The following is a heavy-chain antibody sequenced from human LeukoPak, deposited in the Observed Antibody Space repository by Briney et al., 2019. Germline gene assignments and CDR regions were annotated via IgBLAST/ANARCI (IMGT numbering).Heavy chain of an antibody. D-gene: IGHD6-6*01. Sequence: ASVKVSCKASGYTFTGYYMRWVRQAPGQGLEWMGWIAPNSGGTNYAQKFQGRVTMTRDTSINTAYMELNRLTSDDTAVYYCAREHSSSSGRLYDYWGLGTLVTVSS. J-gene: IGHJ4*02. V-gene: IGHV1-2*02. CDR3: AREHSSSSGRLYDY. CDR2: IAPNSGGT. CDR1: GYTFTGYY.